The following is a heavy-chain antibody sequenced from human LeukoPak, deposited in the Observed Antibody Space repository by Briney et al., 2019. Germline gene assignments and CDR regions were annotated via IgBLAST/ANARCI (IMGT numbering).Heavy chain of an antibody. J-gene: IGHJ2*01. CDR1: GYTFTSYG. D-gene: IGHD1-26*01. Sequence: ASVKVSCKASGYTFTSYGISWVRQAPGQGLEWMGWISAYNGNTNYAQKLQGRVTITADESTSTAYMELSSLRSEDTAVYYCAIQKDPAPPGNWYFDLWGRGTLVTVSS. V-gene: IGHV1-18*01. CDR2: ISAYNGNT. CDR3: AIQKDPAPPGNWYFDL.